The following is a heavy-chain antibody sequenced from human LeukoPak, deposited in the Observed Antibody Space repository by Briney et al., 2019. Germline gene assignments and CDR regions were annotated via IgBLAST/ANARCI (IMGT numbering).Heavy chain of an antibody. D-gene: IGHD3-10*01. Sequence: SETLSLTCAVYGGSFSGYYWSWIRQPPGKGLEWIGEINHSGSTNYNPSLKSRVTISVDTSKNQFSLKLSSVTAADTAVYYCARGPVLLWFGEYFDYWGQGTLVTVSS. CDR2: INHSGST. CDR1: GGSFSGYY. CDR3: ARGPVLLWFGEYFDY. J-gene: IGHJ4*02. V-gene: IGHV4-34*01.